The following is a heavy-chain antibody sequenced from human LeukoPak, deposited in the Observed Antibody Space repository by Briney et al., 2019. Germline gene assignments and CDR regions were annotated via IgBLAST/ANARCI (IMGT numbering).Heavy chain of an antibody. CDR1: GYTFTGYY. D-gene: IGHD3-9*01. Sequence: ASVKVSCKASGYTFTGYYMHWVRQAPGQGLEWMGWINPNSGGTNYAQKFQGRVTMTRDTSISAAYMELSRLRSDDTAVYYCAAGGILTGYSFYYYYMDVWGKGTTVTISS. CDR3: AAGGILTGYSFYYYYMDV. CDR2: INPNSGGT. J-gene: IGHJ6*03. V-gene: IGHV1-2*02.